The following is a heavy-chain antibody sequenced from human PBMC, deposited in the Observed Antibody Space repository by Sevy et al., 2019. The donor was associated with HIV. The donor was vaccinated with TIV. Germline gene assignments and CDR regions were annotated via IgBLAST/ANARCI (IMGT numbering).Heavy chain of an antibody. D-gene: IGHD2-21*02. J-gene: IGHJ5*02. V-gene: IGHV3-20*04. CDR1: GFTFGDYG. CDR2: INWNGGST. CDR3: ARDLFYCSGYCYGNWFDP. Sequence: GGCLRLSCAASGFTFGDYGMSWVRQAPGKGLEWVSGINWNGGSTGYSDTVRGRFTISRDNAKNSLYLQMNSLRAEDTALYYCARDLFYCSGYCYGNWFDPWGQGTLVTVSS.